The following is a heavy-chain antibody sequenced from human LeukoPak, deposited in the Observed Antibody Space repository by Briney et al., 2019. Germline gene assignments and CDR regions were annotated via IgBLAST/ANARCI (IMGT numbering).Heavy chain of an antibody. CDR1: GGSISSSNW. CDR3: ARRPLGYGSGSYRGRSSWFYFDY. CDR2: IYHSGST. D-gene: IGHD3-10*01. Sequence: PSQTLSLTCAVSGGSISSSNWWSWVRQPPGKGLEWIGEIYHSGSTNYNPSLKSRVTISVDTSKNQFSLKLSSVTAADTAVYYCARRPLGYGSGSYRGRSSWFYFDYWGQGTLVTVSS. J-gene: IGHJ4*02. V-gene: IGHV4-4*02.